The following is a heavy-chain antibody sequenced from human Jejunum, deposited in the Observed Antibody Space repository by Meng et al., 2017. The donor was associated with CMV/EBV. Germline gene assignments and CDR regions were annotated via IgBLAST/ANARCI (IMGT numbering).Heavy chain of an antibody. CDR2: IYSDGTT. J-gene: IGHJ4*02. D-gene: IGHD6-13*01. V-gene: IGHV3-53*01. CDR1: GFTVSSNY. Sequence: CVASGFTVSSNYMSWVRQAPGKGLEWVSIIYSDGTTYYADSVKGRFTISRDKSKNTLDLQMNSLRAEDMAVYYCAYSSSWAHFDYWGQGTRVTVSS. CDR3: AYSSSWAHFDY.